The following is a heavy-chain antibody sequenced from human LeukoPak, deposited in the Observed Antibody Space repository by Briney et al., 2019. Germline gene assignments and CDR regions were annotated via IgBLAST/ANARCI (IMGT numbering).Heavy chain of an antibody. J-gene: IGHJ4*02. Sequence: GASVKVSCKASGGTFSNYAISWVRQAPGQGLEWMGGIIPIFGTANYAQKFQGRVTITADESTSTAYMELSSLRSEDTAVYYCARGLQRGLYYFDYWGQGTLVTVSS. CDR3: ARGLQRGLYYFDY. CDR2: IIPIFGTA. D-gene: IGHD5-24*01. V-gene: IGHV1-69*13. CDR1: GGTFSNYA.